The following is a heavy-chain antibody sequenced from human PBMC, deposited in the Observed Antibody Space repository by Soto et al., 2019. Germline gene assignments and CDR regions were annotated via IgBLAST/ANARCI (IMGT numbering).Heavy chain of an antibody. CDR3: ATAAVAGTGDCFDP. D-gene: IGHD6-19*01. V-gene: IGHV1-24*01. Sequence: ASVNVSCKVSGYTLAELSMHLVRQAPGKGLEWMGGFDPEDGETIYAQKFQGRVTMTEDTSTDTAYMELSSLRSEDTVGYYCATAAVAGTGDCFDPWGQGTLVTVSS. CDR1: GYTLAELS. CDR2: FDPEDGET. J-gene: IGHJ5*02.